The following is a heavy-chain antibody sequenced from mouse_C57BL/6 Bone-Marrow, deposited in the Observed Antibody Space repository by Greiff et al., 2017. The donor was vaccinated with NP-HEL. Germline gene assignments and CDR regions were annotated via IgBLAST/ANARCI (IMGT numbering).Heavy chain of an antibody. CDR3: ARIYYGNHYYAMDY. J-gene: IGHJ4*01. Sequence: QVQLQQSGPGLVAPSQSLSITCTVSGFSLTSYAISWVRQPPGKGLEWLGVIWTGGGTNYNSALKSRLSISKDNSKSQVFLKMNSLQTDDTARYYCARIYYGNHYYAMDYWGQGTSVTVSS. CDR1: GFSLTSYA. CDR2: IWTGGGT. D-gene: IGHD2-1*01. V-gene: IGHV2-9-1*01.